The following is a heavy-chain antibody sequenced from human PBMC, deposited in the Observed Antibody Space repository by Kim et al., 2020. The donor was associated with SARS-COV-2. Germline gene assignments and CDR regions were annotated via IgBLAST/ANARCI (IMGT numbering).Heavy chain of an antibody. Sequence: APVKGRFHISEDNSKTTLYLQMNSLRAEDTAVYYCARRVPIDYWGQGTLVTVSS. J-gene: IGHJ4*02. CDR3: ARRVPIDY. V-gene: IGHV3-53*01.